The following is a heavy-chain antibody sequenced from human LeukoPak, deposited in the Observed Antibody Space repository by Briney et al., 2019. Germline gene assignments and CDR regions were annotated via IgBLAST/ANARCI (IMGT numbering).Heavy chain of an antibody. D-gene: IGHD2-8*02. J-gene: IGHJ4*02. V-gene: IGHV3-11*05. CDR2: ISSSGDYT. CDR3: ARDDWWTAIL. CDR1: GFTFSDYY. Sequence: GGSLRLSCAASGFTFSDYYMSWIRQAPGKRLEWLSYISSSGDYTNYADSLKGRFTISRDNTKNSLYLQMNSLRAEDTAVYYCARDDWWTAILWGQGTLVTVSS.